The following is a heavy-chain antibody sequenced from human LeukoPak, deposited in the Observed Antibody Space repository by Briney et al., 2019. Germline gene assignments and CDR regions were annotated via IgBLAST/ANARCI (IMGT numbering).Heavy chain of an antibody. Sequence: GGSLRLSCAASGFTFSSYGMHWVRQAPGKGLEWVAVISYDGSNKYYADSVKGRFTISRDNSKNTLYLQMNSLRAEDTAVYYCAKGSSIAARRGDYWGQGTLVTVSS. CDR1: GFTFSSYG. D-gene: IGHD6-6*01. CDR2: ISYDGSNK. J-gene: IGHJ4*02. V-gene: IGHV3-30*18. CDR3: AKGSSIAARRGDY.